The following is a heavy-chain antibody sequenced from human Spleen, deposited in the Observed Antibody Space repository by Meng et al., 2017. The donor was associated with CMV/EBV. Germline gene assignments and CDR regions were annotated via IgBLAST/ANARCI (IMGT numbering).Heavy chain of an antibody. CDR1: GFTFSDHW. CDR2: IKQDGSEM. Sequence: ETPGFTFSDHWMAWVRQAPGKRLEWVANIKQDGSEMFYADSVKGRFTIYRSNSKNSLSLQMNSLRAEDKAVYYCARDGPIFGVVTGFDYWGQGTVVTVSS. J-gene: IGHJ4*02. D-gene: IGHD3-3*01. V-gene: IGHV3-7*01. CDR3: ARDGPIFGVVTGFDY.